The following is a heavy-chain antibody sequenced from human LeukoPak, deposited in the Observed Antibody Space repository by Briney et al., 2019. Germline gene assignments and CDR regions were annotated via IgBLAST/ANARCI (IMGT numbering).Heavy chain of an antibody. V-gene: IGHV3-7*01. D-gene: IGHD6-25*01. J-gene: IGHJ4*02. CDR3: ARDLTAADY. CDR1: GFTFSSYW. Sequence: PGGSLRLSCVASGFTFSSYWMTWVRQAPGEGLEWVANIKEDVSQKYYVDSVKGRFTISRDNAKNSLYLQMNSLRAEDTAVYYCARDLTAADYWGQGTLVTVSS. CDR2: IKEDVSQK.